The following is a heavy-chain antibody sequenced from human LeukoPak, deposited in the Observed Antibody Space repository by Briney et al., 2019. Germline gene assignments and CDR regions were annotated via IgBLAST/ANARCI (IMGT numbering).Heavy chain of an antibody. CDR3: ARVGTEWELRGRVDY. CDR2: IYYSGST. Sequence: SQTLSLTCTVSGGSISSGGYYWSWIRQHPGKGLEWIGYIYYSGSTYYNPSLKSRVTISVDTSKNQFSLKLSSVTAADTAVYYCARVGTEWELRGRVDYWGQGTLVTVSS. D-gene: IGHD1-26*01. J-gene: IGHJ4*02. CDR1: GGSISSGGYY. V-gene: IGHV4-31*03.